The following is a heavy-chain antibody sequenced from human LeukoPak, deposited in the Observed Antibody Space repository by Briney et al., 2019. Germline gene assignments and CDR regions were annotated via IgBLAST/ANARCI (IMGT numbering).Heavy chain of an antibody. J-gene: IGHJ4*02. V-gene: IGHV1-24*01. Sequence: ASVKVSCKVSGYTLTDLSMNWVRQAPGKGLEWMGRFDPEDGETIYAQKFQGRVTMTEDTSTDTAYMELSSLRSEDTAVYYCATAFGRLLWFGELRLRFDYWGQGTLVTVSS. CDR1: GYTLTDLS. CDR2: FDPEDGET. D-gene: IGHD3-10*01. CDR3: ATAFGRLLWFGELRLRFDY.